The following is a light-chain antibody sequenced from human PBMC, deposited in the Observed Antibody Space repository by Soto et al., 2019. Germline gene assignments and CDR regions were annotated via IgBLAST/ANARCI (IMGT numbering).Light chain of an antibody. CDR1: SSDVGSYGL. J-gene: IGLJ2*01. CDR3: CSYAASSLTTTL. CDR2: EAN. V-gene: IGLV2-23*01. Sequence: QSALTQTASVSGSPGRSITISCTGSSSDVGSYGLVSWYQQYPGKAPKLMIYEANKRPSGVSNRFSGSKSGNTASLTISGLQAEDEADYYCCSYAASSLTTTLFGGGTKVTVL.